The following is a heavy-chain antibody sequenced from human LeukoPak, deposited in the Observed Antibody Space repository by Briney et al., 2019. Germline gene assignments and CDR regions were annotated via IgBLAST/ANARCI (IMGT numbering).Heavy chain of an antibody. V-gene: IGHV3-13*04. D-gene: IGHD6-19*01. CDR3: ARGLYSSGWYVPELDY. Sequence: GGSLRLSCAASGFTFSSYDMHWVRQATGKGLEWVSAITTRGDTYYSGSVKGRFTISRENAKNSLYLQMNSLRAGDTAVYYCARGLYSSGWYVPELDYWGQGTLVAVSS. J-gene: IGHJ4*02. CDR2: ITTRGDT. CDR1: GFTFSSYD.